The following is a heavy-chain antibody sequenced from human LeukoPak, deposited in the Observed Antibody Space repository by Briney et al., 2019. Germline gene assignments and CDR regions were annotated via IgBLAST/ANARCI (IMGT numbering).Heavy chain of an antibody. Sequence: ASVKVSCKVSGYTLTELSMHWVRQAPGKGLEWMGGFDPEDGETIYAQKFQGRVTMTEDTSTDTAYMELGSLRSEDTAVYYCAREGPSYYDILPGYYFDYWGQGTLVTVSS. V-gene: IGHV1-24*01. CDR1: GYTLTELS. CDR3: AREGPSYYDILPGYYFDY. CDR2: FDPEDGET. D-gene: IGHD3-9*01. J-gene: IGHJ4*02.